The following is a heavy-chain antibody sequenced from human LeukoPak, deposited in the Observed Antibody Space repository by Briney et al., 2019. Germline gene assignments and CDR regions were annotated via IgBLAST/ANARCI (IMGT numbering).Heavy chain of an antibody. J-gene: IGHJ4*02. CDR2: INHSGST. CDR1: GGSFSGNY. CDR3: ARGHVSRRAYDFWSGYYSPPFFFDY. D-gene: IGHD3-3*01. V-gene: IGHV4-34*01. Sequence: SETLSLTCAVYGGSFSGNYWSWIRQPPGKGLEWIGEINHSGSTNYNPSLKSRVTISVDTSKNQFSLKLSSVTAADTAVYYCARGHVSRRAYDFWSGYYSPPFFFDYWGQGTLVTVSS.